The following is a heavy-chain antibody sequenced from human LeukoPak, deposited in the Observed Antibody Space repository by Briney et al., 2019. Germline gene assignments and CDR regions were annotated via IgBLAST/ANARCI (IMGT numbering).Heavy chain of an antibody. CDR2: LIPIFGTA. V-gene: IGHV1-69*05. CDR3: ARGSLNLDIVATSRLDSYYMDV. Sequence: SVKVSCKASGGTFSSYAISWVRQAPGQGLEWMGGLIPIFGTANYAQKFQSRVTMTRDMATRTVYMELSSPRCADHAEVYCARGSLNLDIVATSRLDSYYMDVWGKGTTVTVSS. J-gene: IGHJ6*03. CDR1: GGTFSSYA. D-gene: IGHD5-12*01.